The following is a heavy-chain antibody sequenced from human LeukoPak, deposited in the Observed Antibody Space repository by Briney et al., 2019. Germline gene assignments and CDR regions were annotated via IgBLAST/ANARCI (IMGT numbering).Heavy chain of an antibody. J-gene: IGHJ6*03. V-gene: IGHV4-34*01. CDR2: INHSGST. CDR1: GGSLSGYY. D-gene: IGHD1-26*01. CDR3: ASQGHHGKIVGTTLSYFYMDV. Sequence: PSETLSLTCAVYGGSLSGYYWSWIRQPPGKGLEWIGEINHSGSTNYNPSLKSRVTISVDTAKNQLSLKLSSVTAADTAFYYCASQGHHGKIVGTTLSYFYMDVWGKGTTVTVSS.